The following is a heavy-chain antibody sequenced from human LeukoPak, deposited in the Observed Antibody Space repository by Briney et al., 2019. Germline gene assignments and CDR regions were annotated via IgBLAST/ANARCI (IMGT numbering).Heavy chain of an antibody. CDR1: GYTFTGCY. D-gene: IGHD2-15*01. CDR3: ARGGYCSGGSCIGPFDY. J-gene: IGHJ4*02. V-gene: IGHV1-2*02. CDR2: INPNSGGT. Sequence: ASGKVSCKASGYTFTGCYMHWVRQAPGQGLEWMGWINPNSGGTNYAQKFQGRVTMTRDTSISTAYMELSRLRSDDTAVYYCARGGYCSGGSCIGPFDYWGQGTLVTVSS.